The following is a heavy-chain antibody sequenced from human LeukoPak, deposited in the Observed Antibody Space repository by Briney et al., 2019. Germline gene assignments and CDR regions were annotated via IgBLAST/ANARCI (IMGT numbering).Heavy chain of an antibody. CDR3: AKGFIDQWGLPYY. CDR1: GFTFTSYA. CDR2: ISGSGGST. J-gene: IGHJ4*02. Sequence: GGSLRPSCAAFGFTFTSYAMDWVRQAPGKGLEWVSVISGSGGSTYYADSVKGRFSISRDNSKNTLYLQMNSLRAEDTAIYYWAKGFIDQWGLPYYWGQGTLVTVSS. D-gene: IGHD1-26*01. V-gene: IGHV3-23*01.